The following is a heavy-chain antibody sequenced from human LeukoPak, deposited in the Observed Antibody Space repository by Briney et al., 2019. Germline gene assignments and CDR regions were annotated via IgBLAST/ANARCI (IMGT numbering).Heavy chain of an antibody. D-gene: IGHD5-18*01. Sequence: SETLSLTCAVYGGSFSGYYWSWIRQPPGKGLEWIGEINHSGSTNYNTSLKSRVTISVDTSKNQFSLKLSSVTAADTAVYYCARGSGYSYGWHRFDPWGQGTLVTVSS. CDR3: ARGSGYSYGWHRFDP. CDR1: GGSFSGYY. J-gene: IGHJ5*02. CDR2: INHSGST. V-gene: IGHV4-34*01.